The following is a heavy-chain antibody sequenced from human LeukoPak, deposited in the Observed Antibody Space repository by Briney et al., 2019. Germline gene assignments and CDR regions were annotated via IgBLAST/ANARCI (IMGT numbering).Heavy chain of an antibody. CDR3: ARESVRIAAAERGYFDY. V-gene: IGHV1-69*05. Sequence: SVKVSCKASGGTFSSYAISWVRQAPGQGLEWMGGIIPIFGTANYAQKFQGRVTITTDESTSTAYMELSSLRYEDTAVYSCARESVRIAAAERGYFDYWGQGTLVTVSS. CDR2: IIPIFGTA. D-gene: IGHD6-13*01. J-gene: IGHJ4*02. CDR1: GGTFSSYA.